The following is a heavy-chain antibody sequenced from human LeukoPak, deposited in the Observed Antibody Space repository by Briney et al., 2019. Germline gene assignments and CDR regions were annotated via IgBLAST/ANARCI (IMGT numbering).Heavy chain of an antibody. J-gene: IGHJ4*02. CDR1: GGSISSYY. D-gene: IGHD6-6*01. CDR3: ARLSSSDIDY. V-gene: IGHV4-4*09. CDR2: IYTSGST. Sequence: SETLSLTCTVSGGSISSYYWSWIRQPPGKGLEWIGYIYTSGSTNYNPSLKSRVTISVDTSKNQFSLKLSSVTAADTAVYYCARLSSSDIDYWGQGALVTVSS.